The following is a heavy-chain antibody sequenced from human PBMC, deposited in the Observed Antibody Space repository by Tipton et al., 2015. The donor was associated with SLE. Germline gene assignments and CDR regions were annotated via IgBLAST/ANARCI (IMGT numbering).Heavy chain of an antibody. D-gene: IGHD1-7*01. Sequence: SLRLSCAASGLFFSDYYMTWIRQAPGKGLEWVTNIHQDGNEKYYVDSVKGRFTVSRDNAKNSLYLQMNSLRAEDTAIYYCARSLPATTDYFDYWGQGTLVTVSS. V-gene: IGHV3-7*01. CDR3: ARSLPATTDYFDY. CDR1: GLFFSDYY. J-gene: IGHJ4*02. CDR2: IHQDGNEK.